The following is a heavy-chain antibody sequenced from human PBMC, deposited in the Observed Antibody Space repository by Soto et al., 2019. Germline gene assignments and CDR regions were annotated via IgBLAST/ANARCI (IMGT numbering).Heavy chain of an antibody. V-gene: IGHV4-59*01. CDR1: GGSISNNY. CDR3: ASIASSGYIDY. CDR2: IYYSGST. D-gene: IGHD3-22*01. Sequence: LSLTCTVSGGSISNNYWSWIRQPPGKGLEWIGYIYYSGSTNYNPSLKSRVTISVDTSKNQFSLKLSSVTAADTAVYYCASIASSGYIDYWGQGTLVTVSS. J-gene: IGHJ4*02.